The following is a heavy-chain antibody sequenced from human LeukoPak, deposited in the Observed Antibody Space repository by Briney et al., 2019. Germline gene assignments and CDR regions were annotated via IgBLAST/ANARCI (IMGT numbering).Heavy chain of an antibody. CDR2: ISESGSST. D-gene: IGHD6-19*01. CDR1: GFTSSSYD. V-gene: IGHV3-23*01. Sequence: GGSLRLSCAASGFTSSSYDMSWFRQAPGKGPEWVSGISESGSSTYYADSVKGRFTISRDKSKNTLYLQMNSLRAEDTAVYYCARSMGWSYELDPWGRGTLVTVSS. J-gene: IGHJ5*02. CDR3: ARSMGWSYELDP.